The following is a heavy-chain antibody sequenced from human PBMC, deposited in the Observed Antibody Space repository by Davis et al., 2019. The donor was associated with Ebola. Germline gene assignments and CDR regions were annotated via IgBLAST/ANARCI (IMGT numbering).Heavy chain of an antibody. CDR1: GFTFSSYS. V-gene: IGHV3-21*01. D-gene: IGHD2-2*01. Sequence: GESLKISCAASGFTFSSYSMNWVRQAPGKGLEWVSSISSSSSYIYYADSVKGRFTISRDNAKNSLYLQMNSLRAEDTAVYYCARVPPKQYQLPTLWGYYYYMDVWGKGTTVTVSS. J-gene: IGHJ6*03. CDR3: ARVPPKQYQLPTLWGYYYYMDV. CDR2: ISSSSSYI.